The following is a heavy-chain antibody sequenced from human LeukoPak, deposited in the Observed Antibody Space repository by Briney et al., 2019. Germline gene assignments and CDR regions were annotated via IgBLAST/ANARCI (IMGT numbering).Heavy chain of an antibody. J-gene: IGHJ6*04. CDR3: ARDVRPYCSSTSCYEERGYGMDV. D-gene: IGHD2-2*01. V-gene: IGHV1-69*13. CDR2: IIPIFGTA. CDR1: GGTLSSYA. Sequence: SVKVSCKASGGTLSSYAISWVRQAPGQGLEWMGGIIPIFGTANYAQKFQGRVTITADESTSTAYMELSSLRSEDTAVYYCARDVRPYCSSTSCYEERGYGMDVWGKGTTVTVSS.